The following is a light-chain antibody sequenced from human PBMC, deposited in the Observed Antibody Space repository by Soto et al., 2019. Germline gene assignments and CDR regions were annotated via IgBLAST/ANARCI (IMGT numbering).Light chain of an antibody. CDR3: QQYVTSPQT. J-gene: IGKJ1*01. CDR2: GAS. Sequence: EIVLTQSPGTLSLSPGERATLSCRASQSLSTRSIAWYQQKPGQAPRVLMYGASSRAAGIPDRFSGSGSGTDFTLNISRLEPDDFAVYYGQQYVTSPQTFGQGTKVEIK. CDR1: QSLSTRS. V-gene: IGKV3-20*01.